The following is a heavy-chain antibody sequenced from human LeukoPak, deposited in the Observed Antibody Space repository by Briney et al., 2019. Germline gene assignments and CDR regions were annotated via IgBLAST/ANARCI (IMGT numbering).Heavy chain of an antibody. Sequence: ASVKVSCKASGYTLTGYYMFWVRQAPGQGLEWMGRINPNTGGTNYAQKFRGRVTMTRDTSISTAYMELSRLRSDDTAVYYCARGYCSGGSCYSVENWFDPWGQGTLVTVSS. J-gene: IGHJ5*02. D-gene: IGHD2-15*01. CDR2: INPNTGGT. CDR1: GYTLTGYY. V-gene: IGHV1-2*06. CDR3: ARGYCSGGSCYSVENWFDP.